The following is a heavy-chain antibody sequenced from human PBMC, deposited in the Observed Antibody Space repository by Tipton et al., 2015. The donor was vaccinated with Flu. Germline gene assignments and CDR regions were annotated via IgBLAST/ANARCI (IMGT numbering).Heavy chain of an antibody. J-gene: IGHJ4*02. CDR3: ARLSDDGVIVVVTAYYFDY. Sequence: QLVQSGAEVKKPGASVKVSCKASGYTFTSYGISWVRQAPGQGLEWMGWISAYNGNTNYAQKLQGRVTMTTDTSTSTAYMELRSLRSDDTAVYYCARLSDDGVIVVVTAYYFDYWGQGTLVTVSS. CDR1: GYTFTSYG. CDR2: ISAYNGNT. D-gene: IGHD3-22*01. V-gene: IGHV1-18*01.